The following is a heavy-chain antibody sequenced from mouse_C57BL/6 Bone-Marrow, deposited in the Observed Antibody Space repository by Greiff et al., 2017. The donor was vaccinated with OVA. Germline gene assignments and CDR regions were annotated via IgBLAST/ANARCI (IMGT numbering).Heavy chain of an antibody. CDR1: GYTFTSYG. D-gene: IGHD1-1*01. CDR2: IYIGNGYT. V-gene: IGHV1-58*01. Sequence: VQLQQSGAELVRPGSSVKMSCKTSGYTFTSYGINWVKQRPGQGLEWIGYIYIGNGYTEYNEKFKGKATLTSDTSSSTAYMQLSSLTSEDSAIYFGARFYYGSSLYYAMDYWGQGTSVTVSS. CDR3: ARFYYGSSLYYAMDY. J-gene: IGHJ4*01.